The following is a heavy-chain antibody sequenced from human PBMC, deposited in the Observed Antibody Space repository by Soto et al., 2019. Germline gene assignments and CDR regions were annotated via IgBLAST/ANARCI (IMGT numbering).Heavy chain of an antibody. CDR3: AKGNWGGAVSYIDN. CDR1: RFTFNTYA. J-gene: IGHJ4*02. V-gene: IGHV3-23*01. D-gene: IGHD7-27*01. CDR2: ISGSGDNT. Sequence: GGSLRLSCAASRFTFNTYAMNWVRQAPGKGLEWVSVISGSGDNTYYADSVKGRFTISRDNSKNSLFLQLNSLRAEDTAVYYCAKGNWGGAVSYIDNWGQGTLVTVSS.